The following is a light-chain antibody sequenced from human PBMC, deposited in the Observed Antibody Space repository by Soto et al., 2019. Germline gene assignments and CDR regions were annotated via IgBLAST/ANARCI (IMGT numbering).Light chain of an antibody. CDR2: DVS. J-gene: IGKJ4*01. CDR3: QQFDDLPLT. V-gene: IGKV1-33*01. Sequence: DIQMTQSPSSLSASVGDRVTITCQASQDISNYLNWNQQKPGKAPKILIYDVSVLEAGVPSRFSGGGSGTHFTLTISSLQAEDAATYYCQQFDDLPLTFAGGTKVQIK. CDR1: QDISNY.